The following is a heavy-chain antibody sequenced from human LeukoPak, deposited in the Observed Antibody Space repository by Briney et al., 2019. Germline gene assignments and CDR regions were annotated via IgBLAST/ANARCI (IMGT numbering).Heavy chain of an antibody. D-gene: IGHD1-20*01. CDR3: AKDPQYNWSYWFDS. CDR2: INGHGGST. J-gene: IGHJ5*01. CDR1: VFTLSSYA. Sequence: PGGSLRLSCAASVFTLSSYAISWVRQALQRGVECGSTINGHGGSTYYATSVRGRVTISRDNSKNTLYLQIHTVRAEDTALYYCAKDPQYNWSYWFDSWGQGTLVTVSS. V-gene: IGHV3-23*01.